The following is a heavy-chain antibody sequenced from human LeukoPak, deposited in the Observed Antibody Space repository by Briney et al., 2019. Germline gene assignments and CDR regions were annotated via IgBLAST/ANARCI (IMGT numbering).Heavy chain of an antibody. J-gene: IGHJ4*02. V-gene: IGHV4-59*01. CDR2: IYYSGST. CDR3: ARDRPGGSSLDY. CDR1: GGSISSYY. Sequence: SETLSLTCTVSGGSISSYYWSWPRQPPGKGLEWIGYIYYSGSTNYNPSLKSRVTISVDTSKNQFSLKLSSVTAADTAVYYCARDRPGGSSLDYWGQGTLVTVSS. D-gene: IGHD6-13*01.